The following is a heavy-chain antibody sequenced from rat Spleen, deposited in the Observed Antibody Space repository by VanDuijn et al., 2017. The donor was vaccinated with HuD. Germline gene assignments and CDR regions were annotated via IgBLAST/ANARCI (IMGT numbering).Heavy chain of an antibody. D-gene: IGHD1-10*01. J-gene: IGHJ3*01. CDR2: ISYDGSST. CDR1: GFTFSNYD. CDR3: ARHGIYNNYGWFAY. Sequence: EVQLVESGGGLVQPGRSMKLSCAASGFTFSNYDMAWVRQAPKKGLEWVATISYDGSSTYYRDSVKGRFTISRDNAKTTLYLQMDSRRSEDTASYYCARHGIYNNYGWFAYWGQGTLVTVSS. V-gene: IGHV5-7*01.